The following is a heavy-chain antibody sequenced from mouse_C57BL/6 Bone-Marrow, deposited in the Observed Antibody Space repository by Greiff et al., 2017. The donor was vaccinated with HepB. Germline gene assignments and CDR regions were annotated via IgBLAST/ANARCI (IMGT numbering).Heavy chain of an antibody. CDR3: ARVTWDVGGFAY. D-gene: IGHD4-1*01. CDR1: GYAFSSYW. J-gene: IGHJ3*01. Sequence: QVQLQQSGAELVKPGASVKISCKASGYAFSSYWIEWVKQRPGHGLEWIGEILPGSGSTNYNEKFKGKATFTADTSSNTAYMQLSSLTTEDSAIYYCARVTWDVGGFAYWGQGTLVTVSA. CDR2: ILPGSGST. V-gene: IGHV1-9*01.